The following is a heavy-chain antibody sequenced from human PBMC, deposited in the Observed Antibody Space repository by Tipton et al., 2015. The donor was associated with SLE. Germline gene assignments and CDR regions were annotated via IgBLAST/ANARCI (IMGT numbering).Heavy chain of an antibody. D-gene: IGHD1-26*01. CDR2: IYSSGST. V-gene: IGHV4-61*02. J-gene: IGHJ4*02. CDR1: GGSIRSGSYY. Sequence: TLSLTCTVSGGSIRSGSYYWSWIRQPAGKGLEWIGRIYSSGSTIYNPSLKSRLTLSLDTSKNQFSLRVRSVTAADTAVYYCARGGGSYYDYWGQGTLVTVSS. CDR3: ARGGGSYYDY.